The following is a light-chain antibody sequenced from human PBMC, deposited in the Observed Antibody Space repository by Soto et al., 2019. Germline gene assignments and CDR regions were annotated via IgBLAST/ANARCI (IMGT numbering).Light chain of an antibody. V-gene: IGKV3-15*01. CDR1: QGISTL. CDR2: AAS. J-gene: IGKJ5*01. CDR3: QQYYDLPIT. Sequence: EIVLTQSPATLSVSPGERATLFCRASQGISTLLAWYQQKPGQAPRLLIYAASTRAAGIPARFSGSGSGTDFTLTISSLQSEDFAIYYCQQYYDLPITFGQGTRLEIK.